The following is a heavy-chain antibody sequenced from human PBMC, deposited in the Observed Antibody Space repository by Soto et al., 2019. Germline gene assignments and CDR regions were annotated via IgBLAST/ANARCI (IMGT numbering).Heavy chain of an antibody. CDR3: ARSWSSIRDILTEIDY. V-gene: IGHV4-39*01. CDR2: IYYSGST. D-gene: IGHD3-9*01. CDR1: GGSISSSSYY. Sequence: PSETLSLTCTVSGGSISSSSYYWGWIRQPPGKGLEWIGSIYYSGSTYYNPSLKSRVTISVDTSKNQFSLKLSSVTAADTAVYYCARSWSSIRDILTEIDYWGQGTLVTVSS. J-gene: IGHJ4*02.